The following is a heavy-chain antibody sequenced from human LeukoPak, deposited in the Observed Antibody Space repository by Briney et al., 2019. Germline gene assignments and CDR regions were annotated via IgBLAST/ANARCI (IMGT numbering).Heavy chain of an antibody. J-gene: IGHJ4*02. V-gene: IGHV3-23*01. CDR1: GFTFSSYA. CDR2: ISGSGGST. CDR3: ARAPHYDFILDY. Sequence: GGSLRLSCAASGFTFSSYAMSWVRQAPGKGLEWVTAISGSGGSTYYADSVKGRFTISRDNSKNTLYLQMNSLRAEDTAVYYCARAPHYDFILDYWGQGTLVTVSS. D-gene: IGHD3-3*01.